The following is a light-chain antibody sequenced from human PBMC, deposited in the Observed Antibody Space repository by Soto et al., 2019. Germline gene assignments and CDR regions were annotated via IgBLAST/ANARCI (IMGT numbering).Light chain of an antibody. J-gene: IGKJ2*01. CDR3: QQRSNWPLYT. V-gene: IGKV3-11*01. Sequence: EILLTHSPATLSLSPGERPTLSCRAIQSVTSYLAWYQQKPAQAPRLLIYDASNRATGIPDRFSGRGSGTDFTLTINSLEPEDFAVYYCQQRSNWPLYTFGQGTKLEIK. CDR1: QSVTSY. CDR2: DAS.